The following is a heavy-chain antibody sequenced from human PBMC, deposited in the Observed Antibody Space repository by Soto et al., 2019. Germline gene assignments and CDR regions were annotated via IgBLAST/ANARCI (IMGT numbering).Heavy chain of an antibody. CDR1: GFTFSTYA. CDR3: AKNGDFWSWGMDV. CDR2: ISSSGDAT. J-gene: IGHJ6*02. Sequence: GGSLRLSCAASGFTFSTYAMTWVRQAPGKGLEWVSIISSSGDATYYVDSVKGRFTISRDNSRNTLNLQMNSLRAEDTAVYYCAKNGDFWSWGMDVWGQGTTVTVSS. D-gene: IGHD3-3*01. V-gene: IGHV3-23*01.